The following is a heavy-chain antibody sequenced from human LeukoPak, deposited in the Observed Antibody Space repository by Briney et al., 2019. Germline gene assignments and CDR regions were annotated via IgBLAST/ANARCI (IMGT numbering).Heavy chain of an antibody. V-gene: IGHV4-59*01. CDR1: GGSISSYY. J-gene: IGHJ6*03. D-gene: IGHD3-16*01. CDR2: IYYSGST. Sequence: PSETLSLTCTVSGGSISSYYWSWIRQPPGKGLEWIGYIYYSGSTNYNPSLKSRVTISVDTSKNQFSLKLSSVTAADTAVYYCAREVGGGDWSQEYYYMDVWGKGTTVTVSS. CDR3: AREVGGGDWSQEYYYMDV.